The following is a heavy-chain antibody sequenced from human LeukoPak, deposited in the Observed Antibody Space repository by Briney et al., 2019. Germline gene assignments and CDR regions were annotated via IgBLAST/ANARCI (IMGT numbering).Heavy chain of an antibody. CDR1: RFPFIDYS. V-gene: IGHV3-11*06. D-gene: IGHD1-1*01. Sequence: GGSLRLSCAASRFPFIDYSMNWVRQAPGKGLEWISYIGISSGNTKYADSVKGRFTISRDYAKNSLYLQMNSLRVEDTAVYFCARDHNYAFDNWGQGTLVTVSS. CDR2: IGISSGNT. J-gene: IGHJ4*02. CDR3: ARDHNYAFDN.